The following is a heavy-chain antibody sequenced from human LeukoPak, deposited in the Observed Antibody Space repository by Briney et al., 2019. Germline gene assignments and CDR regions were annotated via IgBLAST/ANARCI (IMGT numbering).Heavy chain of an antibody. Sequence: TLSLTCAVSGGSINSNDWWNWVRQAPGKGLEWVAVISYDGSNKYYADSVKGRFTISRDNSKNTLYLQMNSLRAEDTAVYFCATPPTVTRNYWGQGILVTVSS. D-gene: IGHD4-17*01. V-gene: IGHV3-30*03. CDR2: ISYDGSNK. CDR3: ATPPTVTRNY. J-gene: IGHJ4*02. CDR1: GGSINSND.